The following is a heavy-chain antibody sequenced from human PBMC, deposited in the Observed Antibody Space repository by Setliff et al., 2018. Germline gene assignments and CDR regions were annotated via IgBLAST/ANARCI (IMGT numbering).Heavy chain of an antibody. J-gene: IGHJ6*03. CDR1: GFTFSNYG. CDR3: ARLALTGYDTSGYYYALDYYYYMDV. V-gene: IGHV3-48*01. D-gene: IGHD3-22*01. CDR2: ISTSSTII. Sequence: LRLSCVPSGFTFSNYGMTWVRRAPGKGLEWISYISTSSTIIYYADSVKGRFTISRDNANHSLHLQMNSLGAEDTAVYFCARLALTGYDTSGYYYALDYYYYMDVWGKGTTVTVSS.